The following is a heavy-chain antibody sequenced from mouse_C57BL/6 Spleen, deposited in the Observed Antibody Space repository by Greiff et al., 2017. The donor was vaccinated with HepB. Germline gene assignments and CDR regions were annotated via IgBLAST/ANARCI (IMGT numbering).Heavy chain of an antibody. CDR2: IDPSDSET. J-gene: IGHJ1*03. V-gene: IGHV1-52*01. Sequence: VQLQQPGAELVRPGSSVKLSCKASGYTFTSYWMHWVKQRPIQGLEWIGNIDPSDSETHYNQKFKDKATLTVDKSSSTAYVQLSSLTSEDSAVYYCARWASNWYFDVWGTGTTVTVSS. CDR1: GYTFTSYW. D-gene: IGHD2-10*02. CDR3: ARWASNWYFDV.